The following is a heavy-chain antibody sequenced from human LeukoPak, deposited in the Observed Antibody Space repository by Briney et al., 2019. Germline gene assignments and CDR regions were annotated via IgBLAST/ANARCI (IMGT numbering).Heavy chain of an antibody. Sequence: KPSQTLSLTCTVSGGSISSGSYYWSWIRQPAGKGLEWIGYIYYSGSTNYNPSLKSRVTISVDTSKNQFSLKLSSVTAADTAVYYCARHDYGDSGGYFDYWGQGTLVTVSS. CDR1: GGSISSGSYY. J-gene: IGHJ4*02. CDR3: ARHDYGDSGGYFDY. CDR2: IYYSGST. D-gene: IGHD4-17*01. V-gene: IGHV4-61*09.